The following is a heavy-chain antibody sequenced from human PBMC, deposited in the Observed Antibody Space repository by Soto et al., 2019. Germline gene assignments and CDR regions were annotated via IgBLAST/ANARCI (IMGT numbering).Heavy chain of an antibody. V-gene: IGHV1-24*01. CDR3: ATAPYYYDSSGYRDYFDY. CDR2: FDPEDGET. D-gene: IGHD3-22*01. CDR1: RYTLTELS. J-gene: IGHJ4*02. Sequence: QVQLVQSGAEVKKPGASVKVSCKVSRYTLTELSMHWVRQAPGKGLEWMGGFDPEDGETIYAQKFQGRVTMTEDTSTDTAYMELSSLRSEDTAVYYCATAPYYYDSSGYRDYFDYWGQGTLVTVSS.